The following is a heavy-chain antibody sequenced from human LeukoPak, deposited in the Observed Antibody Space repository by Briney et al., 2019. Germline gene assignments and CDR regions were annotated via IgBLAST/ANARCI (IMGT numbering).Heavy chain of an antibody. V-gene: IGHV1-69*05. J-gene: IGHJ4*02. CDR1: GGTFSSYA. Sequence: SVKVSCKASGGTFSSYAISWVRQAPGQGLEWMGGLIRIFGTANYAQKFQGRVTITTDESTSTAYMELSSLRSEDTAVYYCARLVGYCSSTSCLDFDYWGQGTLVTVSS. CDR3: ARLVGYCSSTSCLDFDY. CDR2: LIRIFGTA. D-gene: IGHD2-2*01.